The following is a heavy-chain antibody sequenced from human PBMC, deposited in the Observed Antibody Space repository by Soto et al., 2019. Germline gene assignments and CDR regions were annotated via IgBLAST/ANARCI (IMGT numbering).Heavy chain of an antibody. D-gene: IGHD6-13*01. Sequence: KAGGSLRLSCADSGFTFSSYSMSWVRQAPGKGLEWVSSISSSSGYIYYADSLKGRFTISRDNAKKSVYLQVNSLRAEDTAVYYCARGAVAVAGIPTYYFDYWGHGTLVTVSS. CDR2: ISSSSGYI. V-gene: IGHV3-21*01. CDR1: GFTFSSYS. J-gene: IGHJ4*01. CDR3: ARGAVAVAGIPTYYFDY.